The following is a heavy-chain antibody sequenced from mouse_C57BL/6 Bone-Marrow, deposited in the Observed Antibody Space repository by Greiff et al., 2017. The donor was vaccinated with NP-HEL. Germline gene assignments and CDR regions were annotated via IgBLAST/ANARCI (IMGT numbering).Heavy chain of an antibody. CDR1: GFTFSSYA. CDR2: ISDGGSYT. V-gene: IGHV5-4*03. Sequence: DVMLVESGGGLVKPGGSLKLSCAASGFTFSSYAMSWVRQTPEKRLAWVATISDGGSYTYYPDNVKGRFTISRDNAKNNLYLQMSHLKSEDTAMYYCAIYYYGSDWYFDVWGTGTTVTVSS. CDR3: AIYYYGSDWYFDV. J-gene: IGHJ1*03. D-gene: IGHD1-1*01.